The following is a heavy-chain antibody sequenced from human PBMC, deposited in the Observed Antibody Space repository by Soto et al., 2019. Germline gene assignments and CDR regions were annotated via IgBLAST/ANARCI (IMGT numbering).Heavy chain of an antibody. CDR3: ARDQFYYDSSGSSHFDY. V-gene: IGHV3-74*01. D-gene: IGHD3-22*01. J-gene: IGHJ4*02. CDR2: INSDGSTT. CDR1: GVTFCSYW. Sequence: SLRLACAASGVTFCSYWMHWFRQAPGKGLVWVSRINSDGSTTRYADSVKGRFTISRDNGKNTLYLQMSSLRVDDTAVYYCARDQFYYDSSGSSHFDYWGQGTLVTVSS.